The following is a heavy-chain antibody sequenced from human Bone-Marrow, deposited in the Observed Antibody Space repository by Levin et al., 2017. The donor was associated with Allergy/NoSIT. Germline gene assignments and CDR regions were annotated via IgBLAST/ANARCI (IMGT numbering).Heavy chain of an antibody. J-gene: IGHJ6*02. CDR2: LNWKSNNI. Sequence: LRLSCAVSGFSFDDYAMHWVRQAPGKGLEWVSGLNWKSNNIGYADSVKGRFTISRDNAKKSLYLRMNSLRPEDTAIYYCAKDRAGYFYAMDVWGQGTTVTVSS. CDR1: GFSFDDYA. V-gene: IGHV3-9*01. CDR3: AKDRAGYFYAMDV.